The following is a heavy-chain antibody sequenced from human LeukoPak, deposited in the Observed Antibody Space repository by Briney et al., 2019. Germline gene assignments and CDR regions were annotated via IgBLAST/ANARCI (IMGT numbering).Heavy chain of an antibody. D-gene: IGHD4-23*01. J-gene: IGHJ3*02. V-gene: IGHV1-46*01. CDR2: INPSGGST. CDR1: GNTFTSYY. Sequence: GASVKVSCKASGNTFTSYYMHWVRQAPGQGLEWMGIINPSGGSTSYAQKFQGRVTMTRDTSTSTVYMELSSPRSEDTAVYYCARGATVVRGAFDIWGQGTMVTVSS. CDR3: ARGATVVRGAFDI.